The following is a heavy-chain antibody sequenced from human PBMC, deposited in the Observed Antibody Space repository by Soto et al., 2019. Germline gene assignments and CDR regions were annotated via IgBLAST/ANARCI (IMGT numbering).Heavy chain of an antibody. D-gene: IGHD5-12*01. V-gene: IGHV1-2*02. CDR1: GYAFTGYY. CDR3: ARHSGYDYVFDY. CDR2: INPNNGDT. Sequence: ASVKGSFKASGYAFTGYYIHWVRQAPGQGLEWMGWINPNNGDTNFAQKFQGRVTMTRDTSTSTAYMDLSSLRFDDTAVYYCARHSGYDYVFDYWGQGTLVTVSS. J-gene: IGHJ4*02.